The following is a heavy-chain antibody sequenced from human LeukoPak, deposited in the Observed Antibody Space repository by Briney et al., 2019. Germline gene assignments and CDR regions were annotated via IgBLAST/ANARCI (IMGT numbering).Heavy chain of an antibody. CDR1: GFTFNNYA. CDR2: ISGSGGST. J-gene: IGHJ6*04. D-gene: IGHD3-10*02. V-gene: IGHV3-23*01. CDR3: AELGITMIGGV. Sequence: GGSLRLSCSASGFTFNNYAMSWVRQAPGKGLEWVSAISGSGGSTYYADSVKGRFTISRDISKNSLYLQMNSLRAEDTAVYYCAELGITMIGGVWGKGTTVTISS.